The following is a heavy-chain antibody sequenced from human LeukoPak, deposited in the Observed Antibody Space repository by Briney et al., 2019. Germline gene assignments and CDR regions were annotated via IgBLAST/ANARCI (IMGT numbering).Heavy chain of an antibody. J-gene: IGHJ5*02. CDR2: MNPNSGNT. Sequence: ASVKVSCKASGYTFTSYDINWVRQATGQGLEWMGWMNPNSGNTGCAQKFQGRVTMTRNTSISTAYMELSSLRSEDTAVYYCARGYYDSSGYYQTFDPWGQGTLVTVSS. V-gene: IGHV1-8*01. CDR1: GYTFTSYD. CDR3: ARGYYDSSGYYQTFDP. D-gene: IGHD3-22*01.